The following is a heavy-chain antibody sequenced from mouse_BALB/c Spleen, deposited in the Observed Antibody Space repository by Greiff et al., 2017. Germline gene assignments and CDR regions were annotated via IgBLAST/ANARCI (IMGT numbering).Heavy chain of an antibody. Sequence: EVQLVESGGGLVQPGGSMKLSCVASGFTFSNYWMNWVRQSPEKGLEWVAEIRLKSNNYATHYAESVKGRFTISRDDSKSSVYLQMNNLRAEDTGIYYCTRIYDGYYDAMDYWGQGTSVTVSS. D-gene: IGHD2-3*01. CDR1: GFTFSNYW. V-gene: IGHV6-6*02. CDR2: IRLKSNNYAT. CDR3: TRIYDGYYDAMDY. J-gene: IGHJ4*01.